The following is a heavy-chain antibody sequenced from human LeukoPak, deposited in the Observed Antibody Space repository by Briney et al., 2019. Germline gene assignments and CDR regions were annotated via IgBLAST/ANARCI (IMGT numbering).Heavy chain of an antibody. V-gene: IGHV4-34*01. CDR2: INHSGST. D-gene: IGHD3-10*01. CDR1: GGSSRGYY. J-gene: IGHJ6*03. CDR3: ARGWVTMVRGVIITEYYYYMDV. Sequence: SETLSLTCSVCGGSSRGYYWIGIRKPPGKGLEGFGEINHSGSTNYNPSLKSRVPISVDTSKNQFSLNLSSVTAADTAVYYCARGWVTMVRGVIITEYYYYMDVWGKGTTVTVSS.